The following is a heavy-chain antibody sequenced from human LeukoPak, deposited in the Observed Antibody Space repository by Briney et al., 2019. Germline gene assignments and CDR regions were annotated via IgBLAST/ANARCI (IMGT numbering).Heavy chain of an antibody. Sequence: SGRSLRLSCAASGFTFSSYAMHGGRQAPGKGLEWVAVISYDGSNKYYADSVKGRFTISRDNSKNTLYLQMNSLRAEDTAVYYCARDLGYCSSTSCFYGMDVWGQGTTVTVS. J-gene: IGHJ6*02. D-gene: IGHD2-2*01. CDR2: ISYDGSNK. CDR3: ARDLGYCSSTSCFYGMDV. CDR1: GFTFSSYA. V-gene: IGHV3-30-3*01.